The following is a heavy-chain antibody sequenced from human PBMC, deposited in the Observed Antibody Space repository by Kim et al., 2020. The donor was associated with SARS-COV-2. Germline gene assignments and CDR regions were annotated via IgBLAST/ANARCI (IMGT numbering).Heavy chain of an antibody. D-gene: IGHD6-19*01. CDR2: WYN. V-gene: IGHV6-1*01. Sequence: WYNDYAVSVKSRITINPDTSKNQFSLQLNSVTPEDTAVYYCARGAGNLDYWGQGTLVTVSS. CDR3: ARGAGNLDY. J-gene: IGHJ4*02.